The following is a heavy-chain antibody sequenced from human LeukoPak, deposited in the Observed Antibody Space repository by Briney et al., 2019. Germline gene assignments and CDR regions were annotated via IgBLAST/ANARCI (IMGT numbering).Heavy chain of an antibody. D-gene: IGHD5-12*01. Sequence: GGSLRPSCAASGFTFSSYAMSWVRQAPGKGLEWVSAISGSGGSTYYADSVKGRFTISRDNSKNTLYLQMNSLRAEDTAVYYCAKGPHSGYDWNYFDYWGQGTLVTVSS. CDR3: AKGPHSGYDWNYFDY. V-gene: IGHV3-23*01. CDR2: ISGSGGST. J-gene: IGHJ4*02. CDR1: GFTFSSYA.